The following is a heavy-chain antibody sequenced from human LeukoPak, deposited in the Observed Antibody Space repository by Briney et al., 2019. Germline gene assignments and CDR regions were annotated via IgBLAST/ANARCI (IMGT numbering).Heavy chain of an antibody. D-gene: IGHD3-22*01. CDR1: GCIFTTYD. Sequence: ASVKVSCKASGCIFTTYDINWVRQATGQGLEWMGWMNPNNGNAGYAQTFKGRVTMTRDTSTDTAYMELSGLRSDDTAVYYCARAHDYDSRGDYWGQGTLVTVSS. CDR3: ARAHDYDSRGDY. J-gene: IGHJ4*02. V-gene: IGHV1-8*01. CDR2: MNPNNGNA.